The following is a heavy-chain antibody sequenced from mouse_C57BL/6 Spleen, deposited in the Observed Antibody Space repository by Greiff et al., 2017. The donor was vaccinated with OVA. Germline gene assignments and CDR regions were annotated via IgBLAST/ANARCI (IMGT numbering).Heavy chain of an antibody. CDR1: GYTFTSYW. Sequence: QVQLQQPGAELVKPGASVKLSCTASGYTFTSYWMHWVKQRPGRGLEWIGWINPNSGGTKYNEKFKGKATLTVDKPSSTAYMQLSSLTSEDSAVYYCARSYSKRAMDYWGKGTSVTVSS. V-gene: IGHV1-72*01. D-gene: IGHD2-5*01. J-gene: IGHJ4*01. CDR2: INPNSGGT. CDR3: ARSYSKRAMDY.